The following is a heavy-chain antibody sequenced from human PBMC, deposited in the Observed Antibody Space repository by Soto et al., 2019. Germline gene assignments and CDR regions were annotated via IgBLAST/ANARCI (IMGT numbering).Heavy chain of an antibody. V-gene: IGHV1-8*01. J-gene: IGHJ5*02. Sequence: QVQLVQSGAEVKKPGASVKVSCKASGYTFTSYDINWVRQATGQGLEWMGWMNPNSGNTGYAQKFQGRVTMTRNTSISTAYMELSSLRSEDTAVYYCARGPLTLLWFGEGGGWFEPWGQVTLVTVAS. D-gene: IGHD3-10*01. CDR1: GYTFTSYD. CDR3: ARGPLTLLWFGEGGGWFEP. CDR2: MNPNSGNT.